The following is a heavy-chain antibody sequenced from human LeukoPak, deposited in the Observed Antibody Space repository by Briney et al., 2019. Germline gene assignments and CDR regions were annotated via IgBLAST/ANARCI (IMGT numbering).Heavy chain of an antibody. V-gene: IGHV1-2*02. CDR2: INPNSGGT. J-gene: IGHJ5*02. Sequence: ASVKVSCKASGFTFTAYYMHWVRQAPGQGLEWMGWINPNSGGTNYAQKFQGRVTMTRDTSISTAYMELSRLRSDDTAVYYCARDISLSGSYWFDPWGQGTLVTVSS. CDR3: ARDISLSGSYWFDP. D-gene: IGHD1-26*01. CDR1: GFTFTAYY.